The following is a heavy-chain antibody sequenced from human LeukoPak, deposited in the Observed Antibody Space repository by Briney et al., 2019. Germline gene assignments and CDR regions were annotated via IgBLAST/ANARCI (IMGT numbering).Heavy chain of an antibody. Sequence: GGSLRLSCAASGFTFSSYSMNWVRQAPGKGLEWVSYISSSGSTIYYADSVKGRFTISRDNAKNSLYLQMNSLRAEDTAVYYCAREMSPYYYYYMDVWGKGTTVTISS. CDR3: AREMSPYYYYYMDV. CDR1: GFTFSSYS. J-gene: IGHJ6*03. CDR2: ISSSGSTI. D-gene: IGHD5/OR15-5a*01. V-gene: IGHV3-48*04.